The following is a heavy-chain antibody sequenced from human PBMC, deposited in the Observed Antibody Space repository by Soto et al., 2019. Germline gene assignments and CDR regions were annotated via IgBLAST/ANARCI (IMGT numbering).Heavy chain of an antibody. CDR2: IWYDGSKK. CDR3: VRDPATVTSYFDY. D-gene: IGHD2-2*01. Sequence: ESGGGVVQPGRSLRLSCAASGYTFSAYGMHWVRQAPGKGLDWVALIWYDGSKKDYAESVKGRFTIARDDSKNTLFLQMDSLRVEDTAVYYCVRDPATVTSYFDYWGQGTLVTVS. J-gene: IGHJ4*02. V-gene: IGHV3-33*01. CDR1: GYTFSAYG.